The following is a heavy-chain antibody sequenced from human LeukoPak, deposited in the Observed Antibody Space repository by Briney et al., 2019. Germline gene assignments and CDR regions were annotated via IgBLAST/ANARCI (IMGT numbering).Heavy chain of an antibody. CDR1: GFTFTSYW. V-gene: IGHV3-7*01. CDR3: ASAGLTYGSGSYFVY. D-gene: IGHD3-10*01. CDR2: IKQDGSEK. Sequence: GGSLRLSCVASGFTFTSYWMSWVRQAPGQGLEWVANIKQDGSEKYYLDSLEGRFTISRDNAKNSVYLQINRLSAEDTAVYYCASAGLTYGSGSYFVYWGQGTLVTVSS. J-gene: IGHJ4*02.